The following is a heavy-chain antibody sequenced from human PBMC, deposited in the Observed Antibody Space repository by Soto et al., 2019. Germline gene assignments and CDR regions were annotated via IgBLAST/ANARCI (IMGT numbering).Heavy chain of an antibody. D-gene: IGHD5-12*01. CDR1: GFTFSSYW. Sequence: GGSLRLSCAASGFTFSSYWMSWVRQAPGKGLQWLANIKQDGSEEYYVDSVKGRFTISRDNAKNSLYLQMNSLRAEDTAVYYCARAVAYSQGVPREYYFYMDVWGQGTTVTVSS. CDR3: ARAVAYSQGVPREYYFYMDV. CDR2: IKQDGSEE. V-gene: IGHV3-7*03. J-gene: IGHJ6*02.